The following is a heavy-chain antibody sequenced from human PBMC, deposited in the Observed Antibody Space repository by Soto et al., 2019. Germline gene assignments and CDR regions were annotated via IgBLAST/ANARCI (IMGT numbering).Heavy chain of an antibody. CDR2: ISAYNGNT. CDR1: GYTFTSYG. Sequence: ASVTVSXKGSGYTFTSYGISWVRQAPGQGLEWMGWISAYNGNTNYAQKLQGRVTMTTDTSTSTAYMELRSLRSDDTAVYYCARDLRITIFGVVITDAFDIWGQGTMVTVSS. CDR3: ARDLRITIFGVVITDAFDI. J-gene: IGHJ3*02. D-gene: IGHD3-3*01. V-gene: IGHV1-18*01.